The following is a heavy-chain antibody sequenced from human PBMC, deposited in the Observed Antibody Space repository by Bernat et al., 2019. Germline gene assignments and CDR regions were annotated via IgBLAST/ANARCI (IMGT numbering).Heavy chain of an antibody. J-gene: IGHJ4*02. CDR1: GYSFTDYY. CDR2: INPNGGGT. CDR3: ARYYDFWSGYDS. Sequence: QVQLVQSGAEVKKPGASVKVSCKASGYSFTDYYIHWVRQAPGQGLEWMGRINPNGGGTDFAQRFQGSVNMTRDTSIRTAYMELSEVTSDDTAIYYCARYYDFWSGYDSWGQGTLVTVSS. D-gene: IGHD3-3*01. V-gene: IGHV1-2*06.